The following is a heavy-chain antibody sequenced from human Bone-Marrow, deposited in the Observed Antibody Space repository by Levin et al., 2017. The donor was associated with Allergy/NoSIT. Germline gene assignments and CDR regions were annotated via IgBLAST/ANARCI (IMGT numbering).Heavy chain of an antibody. Sequence: GESLKISCKETGDTFTTYGFTWVRQVPGQGLEWMGWISGYNAKTKIAQKFQDRVTMNTDRSTRTTYMQLRSLRSDDTAVYYCATRMPFGGVIVFGGLDYWGQGTLLTVSS. J-gene: IGHJ4*02. V-gene: IGHV1-18*04. D-gene: IGHD3-16*02. CDR1: GDTFTTYG. CDR2: ISGYNAKT. CDR3: ATRMPFGGVIVFGGLDY.